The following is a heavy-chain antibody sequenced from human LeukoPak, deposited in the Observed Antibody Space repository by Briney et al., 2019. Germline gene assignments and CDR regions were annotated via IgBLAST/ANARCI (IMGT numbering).Heavy chain of an antibody. CDR3: ARGMVRGNFDY. J-gene: IGHJ4*02. D-gene: IGHD3-10*01. Sequence: ASVKVSCKASACTFSDYYMHGVQQAPGQGREGMGWINSNRGATDYAEKFQGRVTMTRDTSISTAYMDLSRRRSDDTAVYFCARGMVRGNFDYWGQGTLVTVSS. V-gene: IGHV1-2*02. CDR2: INSNRGAT. CDR1: ACTFSDYY.